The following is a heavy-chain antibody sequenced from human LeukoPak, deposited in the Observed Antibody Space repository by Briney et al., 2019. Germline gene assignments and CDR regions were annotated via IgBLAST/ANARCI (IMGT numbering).Heavy chain of an antibody. CDR1: GFTFSSYG. Sequence: PGGSLRLSCAASGFTFSSYGMHWVRQAPGKGLEWVAFIRYDGSNKYYADSVKGRFTTSRDNSKNTLYLQMNSLRAEDTAVYYCAKVVPCSSTSCYRYFDYWGQGTLVTVSS. J-gene: IGHJ4*02. CDR2: IRYDGSNK. CDR3: AKVVPCSSTSCYRYFDY. D-gene: IGHD2-2*02. V-gene: IGHV3-30*02.